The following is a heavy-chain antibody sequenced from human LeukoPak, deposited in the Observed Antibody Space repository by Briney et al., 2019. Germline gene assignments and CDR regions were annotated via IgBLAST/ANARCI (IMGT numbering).Heavy chain of an antibody. D-gene: IGHD6-13*01. CDR2: INPSGGST. J-gene: IGHJ6*02. CDR1: GYTLTSYY. CDR3: AGPGIAAAGTGVTYYYYYGMDV. V-gene: IGHV1-46*01. Sequence: AASVKVSCKASGYTLTSYYMHWVRQAPGQGLEWMGIINPSGGSTSYAQKFQGRVTMTRDTSTSTVYMELSSLRSEDTAVYYCAGPGIAAAGTGVTYYYYYGMDVWGQGTTVTVSS.